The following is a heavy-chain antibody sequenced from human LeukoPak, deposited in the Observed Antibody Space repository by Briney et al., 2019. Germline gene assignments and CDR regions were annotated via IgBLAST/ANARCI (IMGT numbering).Heavy chain of an antibody. Sequence: TSETLSLTCTVSGGSISSYYWSWIRQPPGKGLEWIGYIYYSGSTNYNPSLKSRVTISVDTSKNQFSLKLSSVTAADTAVYYCARMGSSSYAFDIWGQGTMVTVPS. V-gene: IGHV4-59*08. D-gene: IGHD2-2*01. J-gene: IGHJ3*02. CDR3: ARMGSSSYAFDI. CDR2: IYYSGST. CDR1: GGSISSYY.